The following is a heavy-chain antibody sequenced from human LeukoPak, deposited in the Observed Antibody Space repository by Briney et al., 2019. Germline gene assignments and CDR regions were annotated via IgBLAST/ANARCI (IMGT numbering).Heavy chain of an antibody. D-gene: IGHD3-10*01. CDR1: GFTFSSYA. CDR2: ISYDGSNK. V-gene: IGHV3-30-3*01. Sequence: GGSLRLSCAASGFTFSSYAMHWARQAPGKGLEWVAVISYDGSNKYYADSVKGRFTISRDNSKNTLYLQMNSLRAEDTAVYYCAKDKIVLLWFGGGVSEYYFDYWGQGTLVTVSS. CDR3: AKDKIVLLWFGGGVSEYYFDY. J-gene: IGHJ4*02.